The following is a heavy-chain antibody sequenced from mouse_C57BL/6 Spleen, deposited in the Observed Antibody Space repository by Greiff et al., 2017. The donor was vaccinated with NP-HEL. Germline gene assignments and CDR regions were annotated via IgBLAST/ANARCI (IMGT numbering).Heavy chain of an antibody. D-gene: IGHD1-1*01. CDR3: ARHEDYYGSSSYYYAMDY. V-gene: IGHV1-62-2*01. J-gene: IGHJ4*01. Sequence: LVESGAELVKPGASVKLSCKASGYTFTEYTIHWVKQRSGQGLEWIGWFYPGSGSIKYNEKFKDKATLTADKSSSTVYMELSRLTSEDSAVYFCARHEDYYGSSSYYYAMDYWGQGTSVTVSS. CDR2: FYPGSGSI. CDR1: GYTFTEYT.